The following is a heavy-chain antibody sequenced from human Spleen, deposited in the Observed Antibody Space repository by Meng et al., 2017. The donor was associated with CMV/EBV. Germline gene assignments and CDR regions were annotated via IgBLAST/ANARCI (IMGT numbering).Heavy chain of an antibody. J-gene: IGHJ4*02. D-gene: IGHD1-7*01. CDR3: ASARAYNWNYGRFDY. CDR1: EGTLSRYA. V-gene: IGHV1-69*05. CDR2: IIPIFGTT. Sequence: SEGTLSRYAISWVRRAHGRGLEWMGGIIPIFGTTNYAQKFQGRVTITTDESTSTAYMELSSLRSEDTAVYYCASARAYNWNYGRFDYWGQGTLVTVSS.